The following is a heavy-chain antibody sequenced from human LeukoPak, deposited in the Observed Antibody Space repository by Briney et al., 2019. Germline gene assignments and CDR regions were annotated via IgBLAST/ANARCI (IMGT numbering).Heavy chain of an antibody. Sequence: PSETLSLTCTVSGGSIRSSYYYWGWIRQPPGKGLEWIGSIYDSGSTYYNPSLKSRATISVDTSKNQFSLKLSSVTAADTAIYYCQSRFLEWLLDYWGQGTLVTVSS. J-gene: IGHJ4*02. CDR2: IYDSGST. CDR1: GGSIRSSYYY. D-gene: IGHD3-3*01. V-gene: IGHV4-39*01. CDR3: QSRFLEWLLDY.